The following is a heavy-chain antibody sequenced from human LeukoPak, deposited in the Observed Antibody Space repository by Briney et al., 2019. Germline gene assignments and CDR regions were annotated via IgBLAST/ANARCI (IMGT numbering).Heavy chain of an antibody. CDR2: IGTSGDT. V-gene: IGHV3-13*01. CDR3: ARDSNGDYSFDY. CDR1: GFTFSSYD. D-gene: IGHD1-1*01. Sequence: GGSLRLSCSASGFTFSSYDMHWLRQATGKGLEWVSDIGTSGDTYYPVSVKCRFTISRENAKNSLYLQMTSLRAGDTAVYYCARDSNGDYSFDYWGQGTLVTVSS. J-gene: IGHJ4*02.